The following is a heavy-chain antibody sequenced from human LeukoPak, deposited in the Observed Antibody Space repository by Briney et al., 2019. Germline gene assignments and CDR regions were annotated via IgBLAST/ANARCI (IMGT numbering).Heavy chain of an antibody. Sequence: SQTLSFTCAVSGGSISSAGYAWSWIRQPPGKGLEWIGYIYHSGNTYYNPSLKSRVTISTDRSKNQLSLKLSPLTAADTAVHSGTKGINYTFANWGQGTLVTASS. CDR3: TKGINYTFAN. J-gene: IGHJ4*02. CDR2: IYHSGNT. V-gene: IGHV4-30-2*01. CDR1: GGSISSAGYA. D-gene: IGHD3-3*01.